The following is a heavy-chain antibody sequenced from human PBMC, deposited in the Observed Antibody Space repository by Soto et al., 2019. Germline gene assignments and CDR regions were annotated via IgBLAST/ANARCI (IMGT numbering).Heavy chain of an antibody. D-gene: IGHD3-22*01. CDR1: GGSISSGGFS. Sequence: PSETLSLTCVVSGGSISSGGFSWSWIRQPPGKGLEWIGHISDSGSTYYNPSIRGRVTISVDRSKNQFSLKMSSVTAADTAVYFCARVGYPFYDTSGYYRAVFDSWGQAIMVTVTS. V-gene: IGHV4-30-2*01. J-gene: IGHJ4*02. CDR2: ISDSGST. CDR3: ARVGYPFYDTSGYYRAVFDS.